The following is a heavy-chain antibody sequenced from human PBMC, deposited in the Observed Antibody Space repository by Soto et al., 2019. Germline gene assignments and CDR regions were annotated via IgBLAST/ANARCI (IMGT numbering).Heavy chain of an antibody. V-gene: IGHV3-33*01. CDR1: GFTFSSYG. D-gene: IGHD2-21*02. J-gene: IGHJ2*01. Sequence: QVQLVESGGGVVQPGRSLRLSCAASGFTFSSYGMHWVRQAPGKGLEWVAVIWYDGSNKYYADSVKGRFTISRDNSKNTLYLQMNSLRAADTAVYYCARDVMVTAMVMWYFDLWGRGTLVTVSS. CDR2: IWYDGSNK. CDR3: ARDVMVTAMVMWYFDL.